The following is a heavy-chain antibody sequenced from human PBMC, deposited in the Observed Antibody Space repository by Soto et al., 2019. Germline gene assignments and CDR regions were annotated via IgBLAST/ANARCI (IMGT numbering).Heavy chain of an antibody. J-gene: IGHJ4*02. CDR1: GFTFSTYW. Sequence: EVQLVQSGGDLGQPGGSLSLSCVASGFTFSTYWMPWVRQAPGLGLEWVAGIKEDGSEEVYVDSVKGRFSISRDNAKTSLYLQLNSLRAEDTAVYYCATAISSPFSNFDYWGQGSLVTVSS. CDR3: ATAISSPFSNFDY. D-gene: IGHD2-2*01. V-gene: IGHV3-7*01. CDR2: IKEDGSEE.